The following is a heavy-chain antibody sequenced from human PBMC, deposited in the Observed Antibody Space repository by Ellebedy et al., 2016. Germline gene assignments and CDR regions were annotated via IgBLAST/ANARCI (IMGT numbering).Heavy chain of an antibody. J-gene: IGHJ4*02. Sequence: GESLKISXAASGFTFSSYWMNWVRQAPGKGLKWVANIKQDGSEEYYVDSVKGRFTVSRDNAKNSLFLQMNSLRADDTAVYYCARGTSSPGIDYWGQGTLVSVSS. D-gene: IGHD2-2*01. CDR3: ARGTSSPGIDY. V-gene: IGHV3-7*04. CDR2: IKQDGSEE. CDR1: GFTFSSYW.